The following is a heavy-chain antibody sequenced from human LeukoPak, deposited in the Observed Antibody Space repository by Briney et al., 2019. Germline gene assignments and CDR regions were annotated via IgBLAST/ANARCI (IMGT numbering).Heavy chain of an antibody. CDR2: IYTSGST. J-gene: IGHJ6*03. Sequence: SETLSLTCTVSGGSISSGSYYWSWIRQPAGKGLEWIGRIYTSGSTNYNPSLKSRVTISVDTSKNQFSLKLSSVTAADTAEYYCARDDSSSWEPLYYMDVWGKGTTVTVSS. D-gene: IGHD6-13*01. CDR1: GGSISSGSYY. CDR3: ARDDSSSWEPLYYMDV. V-gene: IGHV4-61*02.